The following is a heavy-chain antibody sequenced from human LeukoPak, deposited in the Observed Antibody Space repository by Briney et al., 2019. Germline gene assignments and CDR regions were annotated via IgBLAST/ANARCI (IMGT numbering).Heavy chain of an antibody. Sequence: SETLSLTCTVSGGSISSSIYYWGWIRQPPGKGLEWIGYIYYSGSTYYNPSLKSRVTISVDTSKNQFSLKLSSVTAADTAVYYCARDRRTVTTFYYYYGMDVWGQGTTVTVSS. CDR3: ARDRRTVTTFYYYYGMDV. CDR1: GGSISSSIYY. CDR2: IYYSGST. J-gene: IGHJ6*02. D-gene: IGHD4-17*01. V-gene: IGHV4-31*03.